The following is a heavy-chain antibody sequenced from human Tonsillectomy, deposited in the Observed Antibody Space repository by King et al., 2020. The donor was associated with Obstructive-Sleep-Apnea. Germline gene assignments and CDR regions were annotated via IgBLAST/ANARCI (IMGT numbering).Heavy chain of an antibody. J-gene: IGHJ4*02. D-gene: IGHD3-10*01. CDR2: INTGNGNT. CDR1: VYTFTSYA. Sequence: VQLVQSGAEVKKPGASVKVSCKASVYTFTSYAMHWVRQAPGQRLEWMGWINTGNGNTKDSQKFQGRVTITRDTSASTAYMELSSLRSEDTAVYYCARELWFGELSFDYWGQGTLVTVSS. CDR3: ARELWFGELSFDY. V-gene: IGHV1-3*04.